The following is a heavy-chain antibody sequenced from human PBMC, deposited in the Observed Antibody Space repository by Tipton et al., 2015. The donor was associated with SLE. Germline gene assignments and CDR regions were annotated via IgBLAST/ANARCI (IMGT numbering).Heavy chain of an antibody. CDR1: GGSFSGYY. CDR3: ARVPPDWGGDYYMDV. CDR2: INHSGST. J-gene: IGHJ6*03. Sequence: TLFLACAVYGGSFSGYYWSWIRQPPGKGLEWIGEINHSGSTNYNPSLKSRVTISVDTSKNQFSLKLSSVTAADTAVYYCARVPPDWGGDYYMDVWGKGTTVTVSS. V-gene: IGHV4-34*01. D-gene: IGHD7-27*01.